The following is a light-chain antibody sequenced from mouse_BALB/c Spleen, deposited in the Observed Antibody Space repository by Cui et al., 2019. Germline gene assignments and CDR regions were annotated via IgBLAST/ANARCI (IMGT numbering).Light chain of an antibody. CDR2: WAS. J-gene: IGKJ1*01. CDR3: QQYSSYPWT. Sequence: DIVLTQSHKFMSTSVGDRVSITCKAIQDVGTAVAWYQQKPGQSPKLLIYWASTRHTGVPDRFTGSGYGTDFTLTISNVQSEDVADYFCQQYSSYPWTFGGGTKLEIK. V-gene: IGKV6-23*01. CDR1: QDVGTA.